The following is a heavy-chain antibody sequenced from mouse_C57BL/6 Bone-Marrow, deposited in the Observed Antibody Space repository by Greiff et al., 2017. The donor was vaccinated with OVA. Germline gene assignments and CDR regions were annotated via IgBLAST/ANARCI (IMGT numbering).Heavy chain of an antibody. CDR2: FHPYNDDT. V-gene: IGHV1-47*01. Sequence: VQLQQSGAELVKPGASVKMSCKASGYTFTTYPIEWMKQNHGKSLEWIGNFHPYNDDTKYNEKFKGKATLTVEKSSSTVYLELSRLTSDDSAVDYCARGGDYGYPWFAYWGQGTLVTVSA. J-gene: IGHJ3*01. CDR3: ARGGDYGYPWFAY. CDR1: GYTFTTYP. D-gene: IGHD2-2*01.